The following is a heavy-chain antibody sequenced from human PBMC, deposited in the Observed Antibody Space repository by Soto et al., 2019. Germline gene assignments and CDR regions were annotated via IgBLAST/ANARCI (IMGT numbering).Heavy chain of an antibody. CDR2: INHSGST. D-gene: IGHD6-6*01. V-gene: IGHV4-34*01. Sequence: SETLSLTCAVYGGSFSGYYWSWIRQPPGKGLEWIGEINHSGSTNYNPSLKSRVTISVDTSKNQFSLKLSSVTAADTAVYYRARGVQLVAYYYYGMDVWGQGTTVTVSS. CDR1: GGSFSGYY. CDR3: ARGVQLVAYYYYGMDV. J-gene: IGHJ6*02.